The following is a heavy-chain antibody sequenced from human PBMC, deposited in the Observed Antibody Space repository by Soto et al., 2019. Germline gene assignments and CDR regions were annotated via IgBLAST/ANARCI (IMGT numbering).Heavy chain of an antibody. CDR2: ISGSGGST. CDR1: GFTFSSYA. D-gene: IGHD1-26*01. J-gene: IGHJ6*02. Sequence: EVQLLESGGGLVQPGGSLRLSCAASGFTFSSYAMSWVRQAPGKGLEWVSAISGSGGSTYYADSVKGRFTISRDNSKNTLYLQMNSPRAEDTAVYYCAKDQVVGATFGYYYYGMDVWGQGTTVTVSS. V-gene: IGHV3-23*01. CDR3: AKDQVVGATFGYYYYGMDV.